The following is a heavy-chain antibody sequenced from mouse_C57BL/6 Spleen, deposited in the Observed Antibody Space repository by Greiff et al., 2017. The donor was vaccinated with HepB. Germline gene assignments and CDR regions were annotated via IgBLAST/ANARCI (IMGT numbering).Heavy chain of an antibody. CDR1: GFNIKDDY. J-gene: IGHJ4*01. Sequence: VQLKQSGAELVRPGASVKLSCTASGFNIKDDYMHWVKQRPEQGLEWIGWIDPENGDTEYASKFQGKATITADTSSNTAYLQLSSLTSEDTAGYYCTTLGNAMDYWGQGTSVTVSS. CDR2: IDPENGDT. V-gene: IGHV14-4*01. CDR3: TTLGNAMDY. D-gene: IGHD4-1*01.